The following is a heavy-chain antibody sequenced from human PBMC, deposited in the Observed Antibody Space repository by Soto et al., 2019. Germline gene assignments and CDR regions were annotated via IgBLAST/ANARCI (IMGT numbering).Heavy chain of an antibody. J-gene: IGHJ4*02. CDR3: ASRCPNGVSPFDY. D-gene: IGHD2-8*01. Sequence: PGWSLRLSCAASGFTFSSYSVNWVRQAPGKGLEWVSSISSSSSSRYYADSVKGRFTISRDNAKNSLYLQMNSLRAEDTAFFYCASRCPNGVSPFDYWGQGTLVTVSP. CDR1: GFTFSSYS. V-gene: IGHV3-21*01. CDR2: ISSSSSSR.